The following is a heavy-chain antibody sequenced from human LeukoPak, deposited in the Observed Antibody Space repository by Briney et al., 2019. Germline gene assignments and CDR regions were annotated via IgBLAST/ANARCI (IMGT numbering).Heavy chain of an antibody. V-gene: IGHV1-2*02. CDR3: ATRSTPFYYYDSSGYYNTDY. J-gene: IGHJ4*02. D-gene: IGHD3-22*01. Sequence: ASVKVSCKASGYTFTGYYMHWVRQAPGQGLEWMGWINPNSGGTNYAQKFQGRVTMTRDTSISTAYMELSRLRSDDTAVYYCATRSTPFYYYDSSGYYNTDYWGQGTLVTASS. CDR1: GYTFTGYY. CDR2: INPNSGGT.